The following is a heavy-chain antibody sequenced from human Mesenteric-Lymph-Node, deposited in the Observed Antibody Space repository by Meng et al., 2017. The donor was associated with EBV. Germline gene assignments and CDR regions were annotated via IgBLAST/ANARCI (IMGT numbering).Heavy chain of an antibody. CDR1: GYTSTTYA. CDR3: ARDDSSAYPNQEWFDP. J-gene: IGHJ5*02. V-gene: IGHV7-4-1*02. Sequence: QVQLVQSGSELKKPGXSVKVSCXASGYTSTTYAINWVRQAPGQGLEWMGWINTNTGDPTYAQGFTGRFVFSLDTSVSTAYLQISGLKAEDTAVYFCARDDSSAYPNQEWFDPWGQGTLVTVS. CDR2: INTNTGDP. D-gene: IGHD3-22*01.